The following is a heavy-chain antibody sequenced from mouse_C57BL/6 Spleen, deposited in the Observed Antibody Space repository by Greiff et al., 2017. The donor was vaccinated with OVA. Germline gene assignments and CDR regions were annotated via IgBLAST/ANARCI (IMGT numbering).Heavy chain of an antibody. V-gene: IGHV1-61*01. CDR2: IYPSDSET. Sequence: VQLQQPGAELVRPGSSVKLSCKASGYTFTSYWMDWVKQRPGQGLEWIGNIYPSDSETHYNQKFKDKATLTVDKSSSTAYMQLSSLTSEDSAVYYCARTPAYYSNYEFAYWGQGTLVTVSA. J-gene: IGHJ3*01. CDR3: ARTPAYYSNYEFAY. D-gene: IGHD2-5*01. CDR1: GYTFTSYW.